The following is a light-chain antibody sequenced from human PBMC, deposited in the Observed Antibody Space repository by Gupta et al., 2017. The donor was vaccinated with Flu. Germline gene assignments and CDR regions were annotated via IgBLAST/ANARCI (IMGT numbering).Light chain of an antibody. Sequence: GPRSVSAGERVTLSCRAGESVNRNHLAWYQQKPGQAPRLLMYGTSNRAPGIPDRFTGGGSGTDFTLTISRLEPEDSAVFYCHHYGTSPYTFGQGTKLEVK. CDR2: GTS. J-gene: IGKJ2*01. CDR3: HHYGTSPYT. V-gene: IGKV3-20*01. CDR1: ESVNRNH.